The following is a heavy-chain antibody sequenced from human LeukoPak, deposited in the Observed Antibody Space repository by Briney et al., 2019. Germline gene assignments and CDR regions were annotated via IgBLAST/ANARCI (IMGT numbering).Heavy chain of an antibody. CDR1: GFTFSSYA. D-gene: IGHD5-12*01. J-gene: IGHJ4*02. Sequence: PGGSLRLSCAASGFTFSSYAMHWVRQAPGKGLEWVAFLRYDGSNKYYADSVKGRFTISRDNSKNTLYLQMNSLRAEDTAVYYCAKDLKQWLRSPFDYWGQGTLVTVSS. CDR3: AKDLKQWLRSPFDY. V-gene: IGHV3-30*02. CDR2: LRYDGSNK.